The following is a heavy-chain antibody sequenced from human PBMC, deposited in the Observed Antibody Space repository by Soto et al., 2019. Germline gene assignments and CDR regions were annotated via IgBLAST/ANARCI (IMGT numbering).Heavy chain of an antibody. D-gene: IGHD3-22*01. J-gene: IGHJ3*02. CDR1: GFTFSSYS. CDR2: ISSSSSYI. CDR3: ARERDYYDSSGYYASDAFDI. Sequence: EVQLVESGGGLVKPGGSLRLSCAASGFTFSSYSMNWVRQAPGKGLEWVSSISSSSSYIYYADSVKGRFTISRDNAKNSLYLQMNSLRAEDTAVYYCARERDYYDSSGYYASDAFDIWGQGTMVTVSS. V-gene: IGHV3-21*01.